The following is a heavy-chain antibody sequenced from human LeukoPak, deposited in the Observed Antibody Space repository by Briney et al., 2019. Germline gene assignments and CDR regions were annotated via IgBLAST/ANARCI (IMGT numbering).Heavy chain of an antibody. V-gene: IGHV1-69*05. Sequence: SVNVSCKASGGTFTSYAISWVRQAPGQGLEWMGGIILIFGTANYAQKFQGRVTITTDESTSTAYMELSSLRSEDTAVYYCARGGSSSSGWYYYYMDVWGKGTTVTVSS. CDR3: ARGGSSSSGWYYYYMDV. D-gene: IGHD6-6*01. CDR1: GGTFTSYA. J-gene: IGHJ6*03. CDR2: IILIFGTA.